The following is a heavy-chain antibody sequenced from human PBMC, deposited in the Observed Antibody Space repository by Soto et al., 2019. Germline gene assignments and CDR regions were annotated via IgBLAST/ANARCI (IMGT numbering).Heavy chain of an antibody. CDR2: IYYSGST. D-gene: IGHD6-13*01. CDR1: GGSISSYY. V-gene: IGHV4-59*08. J-gene: IGHJ6*03. CDR3: ARQVSSSSWYPTGYYYYMDV. Sequence: LSLTCTVSGGSISSYYWSWIRQPPGKGLEWIGYIYYSGSTNYNPSLKSRVTISVDTSKNQFSLKLSSVTAADTAVYYCARQVSSSSWYPTGYYYYMDVWGKGTTVTVSS.